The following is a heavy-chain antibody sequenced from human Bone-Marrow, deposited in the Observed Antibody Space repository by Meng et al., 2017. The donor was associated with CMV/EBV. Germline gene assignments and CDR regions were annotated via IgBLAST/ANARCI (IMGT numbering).Heavy chain of an antibody. J-gene: IGHJ6*01. V-gene: IGHV1-18*01. CDR2: ISAYNGNT. D-gene: IGHD1-26*01. CDR1: GYTFTSYG. CDR3: ARDQVIWGATPALDYYYGMDV. Sequence: ASVKVSCKASGYTFTSYGISWVRQAPGQGLEWMGWISAYNGNTNYAQKLQGRVTMTTDTSTSTAYMELRSLRSDDTAVYYCARDQVIWGATPALDYYYGMDVWGQGTTVTGSS.